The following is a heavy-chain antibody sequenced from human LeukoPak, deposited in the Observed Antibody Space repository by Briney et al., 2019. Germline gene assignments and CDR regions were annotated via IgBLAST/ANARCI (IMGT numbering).Heavy chain of an antibody. CDR2: IRYDGSNK. V-gene: IGHV3-30*02. CDR1: GFNFSSYG. D-gene: IGHD2-15*01. CDR3: AKAPVTSCRGAFCYPFDY. J-gene: IGHJ4*02. Sequence: PGGSLRLSCAASGFNFSSYGMHWVRQAPGKGLEWVAFIRYDGSNKYYADSVKGRFTISRDTSRSTLYLQMNSLRAEDAAVYYCAKAPVTSCRGAFCYPFDYWGQGTLVTFSS.